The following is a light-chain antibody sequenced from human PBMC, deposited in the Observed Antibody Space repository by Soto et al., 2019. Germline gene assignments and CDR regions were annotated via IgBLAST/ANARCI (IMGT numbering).Light chain of an antibody. CDR1: SSDICGYNW. CDR2: EVS. Sequence: QSALTQPASVSGSPGQSITISCTGTSSDICGYNWVSWYQQHPGKAPNLIIFEVSYRPSGGSNRFSGSKSGNTASLTISGLQAEDEADYYCCSFTTTTWVFGGGTKVTVL. J-gene: IGLJ3*02. CDR3: CSFTTTTWV. V-gene: IGLV2-14*01.